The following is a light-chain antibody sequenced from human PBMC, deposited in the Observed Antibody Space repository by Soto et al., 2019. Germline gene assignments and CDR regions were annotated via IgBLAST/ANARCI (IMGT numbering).Light chain of an antibody. CDR3: QSYDSSLSGWV. CDR2: GNS. J-gene: IGLJ3*02. Sequence: QSVLTQPPSVSGAPGQRVTISCTGSSSNIGAGYDVHWYQQLPGTAPKLLIYGNSNRPSGVPDRFSGSKSGTSASLAITGLQAEDEADYYCQSYDSSLSGWVFGEGTKLIVL. CDR1: SSNIGAGYD. V-gene: IGLV1-40*01.